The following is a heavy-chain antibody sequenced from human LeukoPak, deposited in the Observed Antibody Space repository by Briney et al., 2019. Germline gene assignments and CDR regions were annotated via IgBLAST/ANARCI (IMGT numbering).Heavy chain of an antibody. Sequence: SETLSLACTVSGGSISSYYWSWIRQPAGKGLEWIGRIYTSGSTNYNPSLKSRVTISVDTSKNQFSLKLSSVTAADTAVYYCARVTAVVVAATRDDAFDIWGQGTMVTVSS. D-gene: IGHD2-15*01. J-gene: IGHJ3*02. CDR2: IYTSGST. V-gene: IGHV4-4*07. CDR1: GGSISSYY. CDR3: ARVTAVVVAATRDDAFDI.